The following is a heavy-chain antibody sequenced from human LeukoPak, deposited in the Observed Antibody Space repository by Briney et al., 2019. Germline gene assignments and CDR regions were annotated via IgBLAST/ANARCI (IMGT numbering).Heavy chain of an antibody. Sequence: GGSLRLSCAASGFTFSSCSMNWVRQAPGKGLEWVSYISSSSSMIYYADSVKGRFTISRDNAKNSLYLQMKSLRDEDTAIYYCARDYGDLPARVPYFDYWGQGTLVTVSS. D-gene: IGHD4-17*01. J-gene: IGHJ4*02. CDR3: ARDYGDLPARVPYFDY. V-gene: IGHV3-48*02. CDR1: GFTFSSCS. CDR2: ISSSSSMI.